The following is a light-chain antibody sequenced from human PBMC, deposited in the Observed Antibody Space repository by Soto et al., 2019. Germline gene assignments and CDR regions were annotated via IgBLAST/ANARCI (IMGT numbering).Light chain of an antibody. CDR1: QSISNW. J-gene: IGKJ4*01. CDR2: TAS. Sequence: DIQMTQSPSTLSASVGDRVTITCRASQSISNWLAWYQQKPGKAPKLLIYTASTLNSGVPSRFSGSGSGTEFTLTISSLQPDDFATYYCQQYDSYSGLTFGGGTKVEIK. V-gene: IGKV1-5*03. CDR3: QQYDSYSGLT.